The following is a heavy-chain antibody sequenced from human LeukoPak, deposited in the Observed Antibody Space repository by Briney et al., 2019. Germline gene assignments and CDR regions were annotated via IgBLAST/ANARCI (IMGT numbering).Heavy chain of an antibody. V-gene: IGHV4-59*01. CDR1: GGSITSYY. J-gene: IGHJ6*02. CDR2: IYYSGNT. Sequence: PSETLSLTCTVSGGSITSYYWSWIRQPPGKGLEWIGYIYYSGNTNYNPSLKSRVTISVDTSKNQFSLKLSSVTAADTAVYYCARDHVGITMVRGVNYYYGMDVWGQGTTVTVSS. D-gene: IGHD3-10*01. CDR3: ARDHVGITMVRGVNYYYGMDV.